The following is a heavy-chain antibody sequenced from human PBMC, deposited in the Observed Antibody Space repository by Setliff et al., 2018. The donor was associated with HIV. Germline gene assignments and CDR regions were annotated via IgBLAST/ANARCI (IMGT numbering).Heavy chain of an antibody. CDR2: ISPYNGKT. V-gene: IGHV1-18*04. Sequence: ASVKVSCKVSGYTFTDYYMHWVQQAPGKGLEWMGWISPYNGKTNYAQTLQGRVTMTTDTSTSTAYMELRSLRSDDTAVYYCASVAAAGTFDYWGQGALVTVSS. CDR1: GYTFTDYY. D-gene: IGHD6-13*01. CDR3: ASVAAAGTFDY. J-gene: IGHJ4*02.